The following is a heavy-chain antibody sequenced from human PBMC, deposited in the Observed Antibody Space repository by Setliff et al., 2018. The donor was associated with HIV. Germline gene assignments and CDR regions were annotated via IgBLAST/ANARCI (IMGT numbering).Heavy chain of an antibody. D-gene: IGHD2-2*01. J-gene: IGHJ4*02. CDR1: GYTFTDYY. CDR3: ATLGYDVDD. CDR2: VDPQDGET. Sequence: ASVKVSCKASGYTFTDYYIDWVQQAPGGGLEWVGRVDPQDGETKYAEKFRDRVTITADTSIDTAYMELSRLRSEDTARDYCATLGYDVDDWGQGTLVTVSS. V-gene: IGHV1-69-2*01.